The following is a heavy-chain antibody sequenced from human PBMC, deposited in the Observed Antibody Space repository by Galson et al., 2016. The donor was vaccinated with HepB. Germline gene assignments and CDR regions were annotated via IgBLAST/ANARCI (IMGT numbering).Heavy chain of an antibody. CDR2: ISADNGNT. D-gene: IGHD2-15*01. CDR1: GYTFSTYV. Sequence: SVKVSCKASGYTFSTYVMHWVYQAPGQGLEWMGWISADNGNTRYSQKFQGRVTITRDTSTNTAYMDMSSLRSADTAIYYCARGGYCSGDRCYNYGMDVWGQGTTVTVSS. CDR3: ARGGYCSGDRCYNYGMDV. V-gene: IGHV1-3*01. J-gene: IGHJ6*02.